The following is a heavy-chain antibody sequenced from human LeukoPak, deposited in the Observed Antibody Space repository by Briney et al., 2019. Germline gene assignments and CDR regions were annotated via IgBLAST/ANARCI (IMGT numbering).Heavy chain of an antibody. V-gene: IGHV3-23*01. CDR1: GFTFSSYA. CDR3: AKDGGYYDFWSGYRFDP. CDR2: ISGSGAST. Sequence: GGSLRLSCAASGFTFSSYAMSWVRQAPGKGLAWVSAISGSGASTYYADFVKGRFIISRDHSKNTLYLQMNSLRAEDTAVYYCAKDGGYYDFWSGYRFDPWGQGTLVTVSS. D-gene: IGHD3-3*01. J-gene: IGHJ5*02.